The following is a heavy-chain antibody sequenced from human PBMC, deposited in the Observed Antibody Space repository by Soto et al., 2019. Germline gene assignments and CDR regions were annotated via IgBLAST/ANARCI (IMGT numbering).Heavy chain of an antibody. CDR3: ARDYYDSSGYQPHDY. Sequence: QVQLVESGGGVVQPGRSLRLSCAASGFTFSSYGMHWFRQAPGQGLEWVAVISYDGSNKYYADSVKGRFTISRDNSKNTLYLQMNSLRAEDTAVYYCARDYYDSSGYQPHDYWGQGTLVTVSS. CDR2: ISYDGSNK. CDR1: GFTFSSYG. J-gene: IGHJ4*02. V-gene: IGHV3-30*03. D-gene: IGHD3-22*01.